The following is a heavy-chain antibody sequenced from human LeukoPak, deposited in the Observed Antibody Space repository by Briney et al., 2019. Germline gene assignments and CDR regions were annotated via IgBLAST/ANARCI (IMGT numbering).Heavy chain of an antibody. Sequence: SETLSLTCTVSGGSISSGSDCWSWIRQPAGKGLEWIGRTQTSGITNYNPSLKSRFTILVDTSKNQFSLKLTSVAAADTAVYYCARGLSSSWYWLDPWGQGTLVTVSS. V-gene: IGHV4-61*02. CDR1: GGSISSGSDC. J-gene: IGHJ5*02. D-gene: IGHD6-13*01. CDR2: TQTSGIT. CDR3: ARGLSSSWYWLDP.